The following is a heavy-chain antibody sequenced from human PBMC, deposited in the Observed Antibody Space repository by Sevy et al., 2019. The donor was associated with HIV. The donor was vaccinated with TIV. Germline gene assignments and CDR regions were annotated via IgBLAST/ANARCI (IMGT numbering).Heavy chain of an antibody. D-gene: IGHD3-22*01. CDR1: GFTFNTHV. J-gene: IGHJ3*01. CDR3: AKVLNPALESMMEVTVRSLKGFDV. V-gene: IGHV3-23*01. CDR2: ISGFGNT. Sequence: GGSLRLSCAASGFTFNTHVMNWVRQAPGKGLEWVSSISGFGNTYYADSVRGRFTISRYNAKNTLYLQMNSLRADDTAVYNCAKVLNPALESMMEVTVRSLKGFDVWGQGTMVTVSS.